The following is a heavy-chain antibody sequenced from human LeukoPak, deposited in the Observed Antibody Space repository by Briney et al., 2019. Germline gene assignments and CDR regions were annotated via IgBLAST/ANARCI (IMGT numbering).Heavy chain of an antibody. Sequence: SETLSLTCAVYGGSFSGYYWSWIRQPPGKGLEWIGEINHSGSTNYNPSLKSRVTISVDTSKNQFSLKLSSVTAAYTAVYYCARGYRAIGITGTTAFDYWGQGTLVTVSS. CDR1: GGSFSGYY. V-gene: IGHV4-34*01. J-gene: IGHJ4*02. D-gene: IGHD1-7*01. CDR3: ARGYRAIGITGTTAFDY. CDR2: INHSGST.